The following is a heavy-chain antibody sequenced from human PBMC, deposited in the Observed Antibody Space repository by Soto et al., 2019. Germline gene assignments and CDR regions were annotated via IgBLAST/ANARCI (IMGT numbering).Heavy chain of an antibody. CDR3: AREGQMPQHFGMDV. D-gene: IGHD3-3*01. J-gene: IGHJ6*02. V-gene: IGHV4-59*11. CDR1: GGSINNHF. CDR2: VMHNGNT. Sequence: QVQLQESGPGLVKPSETLSLTCSVSGGSINNHFWSWIRQTPGKPLEWIGYVMHNGNTHYNPSFTRRVKISVDLSKNEFSLMLRSVTAADAALYYCAREGQMPQHFGMDVWGQGIQVTVSS.